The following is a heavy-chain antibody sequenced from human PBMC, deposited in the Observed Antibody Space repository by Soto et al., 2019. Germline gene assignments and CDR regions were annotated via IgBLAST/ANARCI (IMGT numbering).Heavy chain of an antibody. CDR3: ARDVAARRLDS. CDR2: IWYDGSDE. V-gene: IGHV3-33*01. J-gene: IGHJ4*02. D-gene: IGHD6-6*01. Sequence: HPGGSLRLSCAASGFTFRNHGMHWVRQAPGKGLGWVAVIWYDGSDEYYADSVKGRFSISRDNSKNTLYLQMNNLRPDDTAVYSGARDVAARRLDSWGQGTPVTVSS. CDR1: GFTFRNHG.